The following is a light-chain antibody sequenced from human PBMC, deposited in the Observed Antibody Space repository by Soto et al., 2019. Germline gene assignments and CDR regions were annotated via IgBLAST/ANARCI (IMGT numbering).Light chain of an antibody. V-gene: IGKV1-33*01. CDR3: QQYHNLPLT. CDR2: HAS. J-gene: IGKJ4*01. CDR1: QDISNS. Sequence: DIQMTQSPSSLSASVGDRVTITCQASQDISNSLSWYQHKPGKTPKLLVYHASNLETGVPSRFSGSGSGTDLTFTISNLQPEDVATYYCQQYHNLPLTFGGGTKVEI.